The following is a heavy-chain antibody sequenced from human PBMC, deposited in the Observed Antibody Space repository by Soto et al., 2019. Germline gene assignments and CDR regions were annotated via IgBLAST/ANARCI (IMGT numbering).Heavy chain of an antibody. CDR2: MNPNSGNT. Sequence: ASVKVSCKASGYTFTSYDINWVRQATGQGLEWMGWMNPNSGNTGYAQKFQGRVTMTRNTSISTAYMELSSLRSEDTAVYYCARRALRILTYDYWGQGTLVTVSS. CDR3: ARRALRILTYDY. CDR1: GYTFTSYD. J-gene: IGHJ4*02. V-gene: IGHV1-8*01.